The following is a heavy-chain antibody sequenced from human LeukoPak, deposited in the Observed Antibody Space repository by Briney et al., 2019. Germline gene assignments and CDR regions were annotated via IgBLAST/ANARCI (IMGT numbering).Heavy chain of an antibody. V-gene: IGHV4-61*01. D-gene: IGHD6-13*01. J-gene: IGHJ4*02. CDR2: IYYSGST. CDR3: ARYSTAAGDFDY. CDR1: GGSVSSGSYY. Sequence: SETLSLTCTVSGGSVSSGSYYWSWIRQPPGKGLEWIGYIYYSGSTNYNPSLKSRVTISVDTSKNQFSLKLSSVTAADTAVYYCARYSTAAGDFDYWGQGTLVTASS.